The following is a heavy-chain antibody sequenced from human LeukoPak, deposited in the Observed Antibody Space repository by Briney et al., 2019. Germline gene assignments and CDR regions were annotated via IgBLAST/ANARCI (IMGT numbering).Heavy chain of an antibody. CDR3: ARDPGSSGPRGLFDY. Sequence: PGGSLRLSCVASGFTFSTYTMVWVRQAPGKGLEWVANIKQDGSEKYYVDSVKGRFTISRDNAKNSLYLQMNSLRAEDTAVYYCARDPGSSGPRGLFDYWGQGTLVTVSS. J-gene: IGHJ4*02. CDR2: IKQDGSEK. D-gene: IGHD6-19*01. V-gene: IGHV3-7*01. CDR1: GFTFSTYT.